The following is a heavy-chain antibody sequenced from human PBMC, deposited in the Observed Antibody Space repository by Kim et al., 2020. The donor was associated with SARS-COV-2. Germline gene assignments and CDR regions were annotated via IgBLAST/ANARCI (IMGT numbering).Heavy chain of an antibody. CDR3: AGGGAYWSFDL. CDR1: GFTFTSYW. D-gene: IGHD6-25*01. CDR2: IKQDGSEK. Sequence: GGSLRLSCAASGFTFTSYWMNWVRQARGKGLEWVANIKQDGSEKYYVDSVKGRFTISRDNAKNSLYLQMNNLRAEDTAVYYCAGGGAYWSFDLWGRGTLVTVSS. J-gene: IGHJ2*01. V-gene: IGHV3-7*03.